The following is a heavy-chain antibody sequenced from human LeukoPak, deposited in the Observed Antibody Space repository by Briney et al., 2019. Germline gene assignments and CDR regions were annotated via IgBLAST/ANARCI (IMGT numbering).Heavy chain of an antibody. D-gene: IGHD2-15*01. CDR1: GFTFSSYA. Sequence: GRSLRLSCAASGFTFSSYAMHWVRQAPGKGLEWVAVISYDGSNKYYADSVKGRFTISRDNSKNTVYLQMNSLRAEDTAVYYCARESGGEYCSGGSCHQAYYFDYWGQGTLVTVSS. V-gene: IGHV3-30-3*01. J-gene: IGHJ4*02. CDR2: ISYDGSNK. CDR3: ARESGGEYCSGGSCHQAYYFDY.